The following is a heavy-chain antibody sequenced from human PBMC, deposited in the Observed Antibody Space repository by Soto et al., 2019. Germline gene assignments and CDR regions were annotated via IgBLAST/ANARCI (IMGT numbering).Heavy chain of an antibody. D-gene: IGHD3-10*01. J-gene: IGHJ3*02. Sequence: SGPTLVNPTQTLTLTCTFSGFSLSTSGVGVGWIRQPPGKALEWLALIYWDDDKRYSPSLKSRLTITRDTSKNQVVLTMTNMDPVDTATYYCAHSFPSLWFGEFPGAFDIWGQGTMVTVSS. CDR2: IYWDDDK. CDR3: AHSFPSLWFGEFPGAFDI. CDR1: GFSLSTSGVG. V-gene: IGHV2-5*02.